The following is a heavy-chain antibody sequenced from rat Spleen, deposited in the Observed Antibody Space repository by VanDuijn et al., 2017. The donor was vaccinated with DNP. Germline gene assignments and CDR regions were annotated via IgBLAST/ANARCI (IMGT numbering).Heavy chain of an antibody. CDR2: INYDGINT. V-gene: IGHV5-29*01. J-gene: IGHJ2*01. CDR1: GFTFSDYY. Sequence: EVQLVESDGGLVQPGRSLKLSCAASGFTFSDYYMAWVRQAPTKGLEWVATINYDGINTYYGDSVKGRFTISRDNAKSTLYLQMDSLRSEDTATYYCARQLAFDYWGQGVMVTVAS. CDR3: ARQLAFDY.